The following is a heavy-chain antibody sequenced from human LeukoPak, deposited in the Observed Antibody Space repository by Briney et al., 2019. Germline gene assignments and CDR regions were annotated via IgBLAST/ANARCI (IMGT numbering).Heavy chain of an antibody. V-gene: IGHV3-23*01. CDR2: ISGSGGST. D-gene: IGHD4-17*01. Sequence: TGGSLRLPCAASGFTFSSYAMSWVRQAPGKGLEWVSAISGSGGSTYYADSVKGRFTISRDNSKNTLYLQMNSLRAEDTAVYYCAKGLSGDYEYYFDYWGQGTLVTVSS. CDR1: GFTFSSYA. J-gene: IGHJ4*02. CDR3: AKGLSGDYEYYFDY.